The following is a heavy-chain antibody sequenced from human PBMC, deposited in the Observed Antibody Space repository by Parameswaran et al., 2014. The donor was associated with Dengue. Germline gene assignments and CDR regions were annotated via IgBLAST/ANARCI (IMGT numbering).Heavy chain of an antibody. D-gene: IGHD2-2*01. V-gene: IGHV1-69*17. CDR2: VIPVFGIA. J-gene: IGHJ6*02. CDR3: ARLRLHCSSTSCTPIGGFYYGMDV. Sequence: WVRQAPGQGLEWMGGVIPVFGIANYAQKFQGRVTITADKSTSTAYMDLSSLRSEDTAVYYCARLRLHCSSTSCTPIGGFYYGMDVWGQGTAVTVSS.